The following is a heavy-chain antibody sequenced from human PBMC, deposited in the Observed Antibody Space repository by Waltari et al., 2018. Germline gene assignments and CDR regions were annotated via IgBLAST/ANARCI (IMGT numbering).Heavy chain of an antibody. CDR2: IKGDGIQK. CDR3: AKWVTDSFHALDV. CDR1: GLIFSNYC. D-gene: IGHD1-20*01. V-gene: IGHV3-7*02. J-gene: IGHJ6*02. Sequence: VRLVESGGGLVQPGGSLRLSCSASGLIFSNYCMAWVRPAPGEGLEWVANIKGDGIQKYYMDSVRGRFTISRDNAMNSLYLQMNNLGVEDSAVYYCAKWVTDSFHALDVWGQGTTVTVSS.